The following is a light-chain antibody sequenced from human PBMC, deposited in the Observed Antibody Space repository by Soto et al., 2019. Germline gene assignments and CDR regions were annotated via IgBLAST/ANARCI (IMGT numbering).Light chain of an antibody. CDR3: QQYGLSPRT. Sequence: EIVLTQSPGTLSLSPGDRATLSCRASQSVSSSYLAWYQQKPGQAPRLFIYAASIRATGIPDRFSGSGSGTDFTLTISSLEPEDFAVYYCQQYGLSPRTFGRGTKVDIK. CDR1: QSVSSSY. J-gene: IGKJ1*01. CDR2: AAS. V-gene: IGKV3-20*01.